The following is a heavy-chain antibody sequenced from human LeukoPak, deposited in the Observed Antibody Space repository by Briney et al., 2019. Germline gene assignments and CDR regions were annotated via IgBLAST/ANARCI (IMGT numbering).Heavy chain of an antibody. CDR2: MNPNSGNT. D-gene: IGHD6-6*01. CDR3: ARGGRIAARQGNWFDP. J-gene: IGHJ5*02. CDR1: GYTFTSYD. Sequence: ASVKVSCKASGYTFTSYDINWVRQAPGQGLEWMGWMNPNSGNTGYAQKFQGRVTMTRNTSISTAYMELSSLRSEDTAVYYCARGGRIAARQGNWFDPWGQGTLVTVSS. V-gene: IGHV1-8*01.